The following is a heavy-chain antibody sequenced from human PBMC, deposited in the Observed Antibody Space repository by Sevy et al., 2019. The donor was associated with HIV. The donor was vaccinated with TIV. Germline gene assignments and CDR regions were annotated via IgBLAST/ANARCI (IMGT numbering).Heavy chain of an antibody. V-gene: IGHV1-3*01. J-gene: IGHJ5*02. CDR2: INPGNGDT. CDR1: GYTFTGYA. D-gene: IGHD2-2*01. CDR3: ARDAVPAAGWFDP. Sequence: ASVKVSCKACGYTFTGYAMHWVRQAPGHSLEWMGWINPGNGDTQYSEKFQDRLRITRDTSATTVYLEMSGLRLEDTAVYYCARDAVPAAGWFDPWGQGTLVTVSS.